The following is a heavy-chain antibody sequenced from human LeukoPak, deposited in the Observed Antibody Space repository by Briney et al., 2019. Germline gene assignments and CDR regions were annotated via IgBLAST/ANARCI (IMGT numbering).Heavy chain of an antibody. Sequence: GESLKISFKGSGXSFSTSCIGWVRQMPGKGLEWMGIIYPGDSDTRYSPSFQGQVTISADKSISTAFLQWSSLKASDTAIYYCARRAGTADYFDSWGQGTLVTVSS. CDR3: ARRAGTADYFDS. CDR2: IYPGDSDT. J-gene: IGHJ4*02. D-gene: IGHD1/OR15-1a*01. CDR1: GXSFSTSC. V-gene: IGHV5-51*01.